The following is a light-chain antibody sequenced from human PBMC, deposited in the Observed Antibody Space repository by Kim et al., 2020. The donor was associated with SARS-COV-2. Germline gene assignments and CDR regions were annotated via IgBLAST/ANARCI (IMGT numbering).Light chain of an antibody. V-gene: IGKV3-15*01. CDR2: GAS. CDR3: QHPGT. CDR1: QSVSSN. Sequence: ATLSVSPGERATLSCRASQSVSSNLAWYQQNPGQPPRLLIYGASTRATGIPARFSGSGSGTEFTLTISRLQSEDFAVYYCQHPGTFGQGTKVDIK. J-gene: IGKJ1*01.